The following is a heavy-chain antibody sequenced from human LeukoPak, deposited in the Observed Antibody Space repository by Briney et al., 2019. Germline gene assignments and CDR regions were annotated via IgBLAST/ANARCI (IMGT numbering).Heavy chain of an antibody. CDR3: AREWADYSGSYYVFDY. CDR1: GGSISSGGYY. V-gene: IGHV4-31*03. J-gene: IGHJ4*02. CDR2: IYYSGST. D-gene: IGHD1-26*01. Sequence: PSQTLSLTCTVSGGSISSGGYYWSWIRQHPGKGQEWIGYIYYSGSTYYNPSLKSRVTISVDTSKNQFSLKLSSVTAADTAVYYCAREWADYSGSYYVFDYWGQGTLVTVSS.